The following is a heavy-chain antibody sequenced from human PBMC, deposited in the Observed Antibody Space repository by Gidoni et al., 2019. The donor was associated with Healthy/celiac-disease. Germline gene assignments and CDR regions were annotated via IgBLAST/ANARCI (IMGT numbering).Heavy chain of an antibody. CDR3: ARVLLGYCSSTSCERWFDP. CDR1: GGTFSSYA. V-gene: IGHV1-69*01. Sequence: QVQLVQSGAEVKKPGSSVKVSCKASGGTFSSYAISWVRQAPGQGLEWMGGIIPIFGTANYAQKFQGRVTITADESTSTAYMELSSLRSEDTAVYYCARVLLGYCSSTSCERWFDPWGQGTLVTVSS. J-gene: IGHJ5*02. CDR2: IIPIFGTA. D-gene: IGHD2-2*01.